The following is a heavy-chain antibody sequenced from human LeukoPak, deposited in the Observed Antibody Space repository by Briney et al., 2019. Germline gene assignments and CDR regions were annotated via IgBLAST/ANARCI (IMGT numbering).Heavy chain of an antibody. Sequence: PSETLSLTCTVSGGSISSYYWGWIRQPPGKGLEWIGSIYYSGSTYYNPSLKSRVTISVDTSKNQFSLKLSSVTAADTAVYYCARVSEYYDSSGYPGYFDYWGQGTLVTVSS. CDR3: ARVSEYYDSSGYPGYFDY. CDR2: IYYSGST. CDR1: GGSISSYY. J-gene: IGHJ4*02. D-gene: IGHD3-22*01. V-gene: IGHV4-39*07.